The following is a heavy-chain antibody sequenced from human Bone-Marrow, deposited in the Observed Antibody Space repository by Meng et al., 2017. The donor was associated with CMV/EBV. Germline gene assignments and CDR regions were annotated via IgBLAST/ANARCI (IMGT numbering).Heavy chain of an antibody. D-gene: IGHD5-12*01. Sequence: GGSLRLSCAASGFIFSTYGMHWVRQAPGKGLEWVAFIWYDGSNKYYADSVKGRFTISRDNSKNTLYLQMNSLRAEDTAVYYCAKDRWDIADNPYYFDSWGHGTLVTVSS. V-gene: IGHV3-30*02. CDR2: IWYDGSNK. CDR3: AKDRWDIADNPYYFDS. J-gene: IGHJ4*01. CDR1: GFIFSTYG.